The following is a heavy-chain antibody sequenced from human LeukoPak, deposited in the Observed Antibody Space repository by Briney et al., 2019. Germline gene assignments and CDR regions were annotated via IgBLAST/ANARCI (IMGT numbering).Heavy chain of an antibody. V-gene: IGHV3-21*05. J-gene: IGHJ4*02. CDR3: ARAKYSSGWYVDY. D-gene: IGHD6-19*01. Sequence: GGSLRLSCAASGFTFSSYGMHWVRQAPGKGLEWVSYISSSSSYTNYADSVKGRFTISRDNSKNTLYLQMNSLRVEDAAVYYCARAKYSSGWYVDYWGQGTLVTDSS. CDR2: ISSSSSYT. CDR1: GFTFSSYG.